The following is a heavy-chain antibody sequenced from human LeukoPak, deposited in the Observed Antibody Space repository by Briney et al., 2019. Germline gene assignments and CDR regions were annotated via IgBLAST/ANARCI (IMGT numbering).Heavy chain of an antibody. D-gene: IGHD2-15*01. CDR3: ARGRYSGFDL. Sequence: SQTLSLTCAISGDGVSTNSVAWNWIRQSPSRGLEWLGRTYYRSKWNNDYAVSVRSRIAINPDTSKNQFSLQLNSVTPDDTALYFCARGRYSGFDLWGQGPMVTVSS. J-gene: IGHJ3*01. V-gene: IGHV6-1*01. CDR1: GDGVSTNSVA. CDR2: TYYRSKWNN.